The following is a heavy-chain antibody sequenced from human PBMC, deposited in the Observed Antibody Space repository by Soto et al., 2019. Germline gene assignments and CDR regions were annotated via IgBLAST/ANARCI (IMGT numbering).Heavy chain of an antibody. Sequence: VQLVESGGGVVQPGRSLRLSCAASGFTFSSYGMHWVRQAPGKGLEWVAVIWYDGSNKYYADSVKGRFTISRDNSKNTLYLQMNSLRAEDTAVYYCARDKYCSSTSCYADYYYGMDVWGQGTTVTVSS. D-gene: IGHD2-2*01. J-gene: IGHJ6*02. CDR3: ARDKYCSSTSCYADYYYGMDV. V-gene: IGHV3-33*01. CDR1: GFTFSSYG. CDR2: IWYDGSNK.